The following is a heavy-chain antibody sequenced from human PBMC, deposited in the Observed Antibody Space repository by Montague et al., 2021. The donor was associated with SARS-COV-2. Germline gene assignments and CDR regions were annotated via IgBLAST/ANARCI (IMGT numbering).Heavy chain of an antibody. J-gene: IGHJ4*02. D-gene: IGHD6-13*01. CDR3: GRVIPSSYGIGDY. CDR2: INYSGKT. V-gene: IGHV4-39*01. Sequence: SETLSLTCTVSGGSISSSNYYWGWIRQPPGKGLEWIGTINYSGKTYYNPSLKSRVTISVDTSKNQFSLKVTSVTAADTAVYYCGRVIPSSYGIGDYWGQGTLVAVSS. CDR1: GGSISSSNYY.